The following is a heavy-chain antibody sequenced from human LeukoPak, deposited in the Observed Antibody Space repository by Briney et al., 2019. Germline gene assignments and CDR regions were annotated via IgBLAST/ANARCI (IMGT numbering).Heavy chain of an antibody. Sequence: GGSLRLSCAAAGFTFTTYAMNWVRQAPGKGLEWVSGISGSGDNSFYADSVKGRFTISRDNSRNTLYLQMNSLRAEDTAVYYCAKDRGTMVRGVSWDFDYWGQGTLVTVSS. CDR2: ISGSGDNS. V-gene: IGHV3-23*01. J-gene: IGHJ4*02. CDR1: GFTFTTYA. D-gene: IGHD3-10*01. CDR3: AKDRGTMVRGVSWDFDY.